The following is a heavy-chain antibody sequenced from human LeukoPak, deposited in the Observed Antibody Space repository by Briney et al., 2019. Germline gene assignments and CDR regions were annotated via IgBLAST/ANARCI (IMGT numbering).Heavy chain of an antibody. CDR2: ISYDGSNK. V-gene: IGHV3-30-3*01. CDR3: ARDKRGGL. CDR1: GFTFSNYA. Sequence: GGSLRLSCAASGFTFSNYAMHWVRQAPGKGLEWVAVISYDGSNKYYADSVKGRFTISRDNSKNTLYLQMNSLRAEDTAVYYCARDKRGGLWGQETLVTVSS. D-gene: IGHD3-10*01. J-gene: IGHJ4*02.